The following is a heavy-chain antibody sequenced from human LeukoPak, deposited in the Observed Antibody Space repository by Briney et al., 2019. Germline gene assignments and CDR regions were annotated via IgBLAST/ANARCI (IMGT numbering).Heavy chain of an antibody. CDR1: GGSISSYY. Sequence: SETLSLTCTVSGGSISSYYWSWIRQPPGKGLEWIGYIYTSGSTNYNPSLKSRVTISVDTSKNQFSLKLSSVTAADTAVYYCARDSSIVVVPAPFDYWGQGTLVTVSS. CDR3: ARDSSIVVVPAPFDY. V-gene: IGHV4-4*09. J-gene: IGHJ4*02. D-gene: IGHD2-2*01. CDR2: IYTSGST.